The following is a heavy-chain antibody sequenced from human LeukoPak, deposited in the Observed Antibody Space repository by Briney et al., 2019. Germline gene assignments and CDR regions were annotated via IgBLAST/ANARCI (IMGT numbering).Heavy chain of an antibody. J-gene: IGHJ6*02. D-gene: IGHD3-10*01. CDR3: ARAGRGRPTPRSYGMDV. CDR2: INHSGST. CDR1: GGSFSGYY. V-gene: IGHV4-34*01. Sequence: SETLSPTCAVYGGSFSGYYWSWIRQPPGKGLEWIGEINHSGSTNYNPSLKSRVTISVDTSKNQFSLKLSSVTAADTAVCYCARAGRGRPTPRSYGMDVWGQGTTVTVSS.